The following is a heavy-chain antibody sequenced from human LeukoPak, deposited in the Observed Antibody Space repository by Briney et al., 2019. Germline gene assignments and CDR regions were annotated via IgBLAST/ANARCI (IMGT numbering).Heavy chain of an antibody. J-gene: IGHJ3*02. V-gene: IGHV3-7*01. CDR1: GFTFSNYW. CDR3: VRDQLVGRASCYSM. D-gene: IGHD2-2*01. Sequence: HPGGSLRLSCVVSGFTFSNYWMAWVRQAPGKGLEWVANIKQDGSQKYYVDSVKGRFTISRDNAKNSLYLQMNSLRAEDTAVYHCVRDQLVGRASCYSMWGQGTMVTVSS. CDR2: IKQDGSQK.